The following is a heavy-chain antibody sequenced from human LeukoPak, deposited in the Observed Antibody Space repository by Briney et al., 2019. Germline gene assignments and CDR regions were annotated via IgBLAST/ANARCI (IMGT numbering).Heavy chain of an antibody. CDR3: ARHVDSGGNFYFDY. D-gene: IGHD4-23*01. Sequence: GGSPRLSCEASGFSFGDHGMAWVRQAPGKGLEWVSSIRDSGGNTYQGDSLEGRFTISRDNSKNTLYLQMNSLRADDTAFYYCARHVDSGGNFYFDYWGQGTLVTVSS. CDR2: IRDSGGNT. V-gene: IGHV3-23*01. J-gene: IGHJ4*02. CDR1: GFSFGDHG.